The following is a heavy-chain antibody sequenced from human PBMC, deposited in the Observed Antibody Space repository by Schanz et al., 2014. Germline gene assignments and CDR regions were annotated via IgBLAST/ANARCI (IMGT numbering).Heavy chain of an antibody. V-gene: IGHV1-3*01. Sequence: QVQLVQSGAEVKKPGASVKVSCKASGYTFTSYSIHWVRQAPGQGLEWMGWINVGNGNMKYSQKFQGRVTITRDTSASTAYMELTSLRSEDTAVYFCARDLTVDTGYVFHYYYYGRDVWGQGTTVTVSS. CDR2: INVGNGNM. J-gene: IGHJ6*01. CDR3: ARDLTVDTGYVFHYYYYGRDV. CDR1: GYTFTSYS. D-gene: IGHD5-12*01.